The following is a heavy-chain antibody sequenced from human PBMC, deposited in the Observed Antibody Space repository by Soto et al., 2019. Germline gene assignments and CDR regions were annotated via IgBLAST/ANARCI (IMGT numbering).Heavy chain of an antibody. J-gene: IGHJ3*01. V-gene: IGHV1-3*01. CDR3: ARRGPSYSFDL. D-gene: IGHD3-10*01. CDR1: GATSDTYT. Sequence: QVQFVQSGAEVQKPGASMKVSCKASGATSDTYTVHWVRQAPGQGLEWMGWINAGNGDSKTSQKFQATVSLTSDKSASTFDMEISDLKSEDSAVYYCARRGPSYSFDLWGQGTRVTFS. CDR2: INAGNGDS.